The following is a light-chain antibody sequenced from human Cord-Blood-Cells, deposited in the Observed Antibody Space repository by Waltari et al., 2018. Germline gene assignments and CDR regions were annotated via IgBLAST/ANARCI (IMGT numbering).Light chain of an antibody. CDR2: GAS. CDR3: QQYGSSPPT. Sequence: IVLTQSPGTLSLSPGERASLTCRASQSVSSIYLAWYQQKPGQAPRLLIYGASSRATGIPDRFSGSGSETDFTLTISRLEPEDCAVYYCQQYGSSPPTFGQGTKVEIK. V-gene: IGKV3-20*01. CDR1: QSVSSIY. J-gene: IGKJ1*01.